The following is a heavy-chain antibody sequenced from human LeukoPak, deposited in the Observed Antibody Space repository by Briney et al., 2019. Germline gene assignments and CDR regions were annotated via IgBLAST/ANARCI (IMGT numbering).Heavy chain of an antibody. CDR2: IWYDGSNK. V-gene: IGHV3-33*01. Sequence: GGSLRLSCAASGFTFSSYGMHWVRQAPGKGLEWVAVIWYDGSNKYYADSVMGRFTISRDNSKNTLYLQMNSLRAEDTAVYYCARDGSALRAYRFGQQDYWGQGTLVTVSS. CDR3: ARDGSALRAYRFGQQDY. D-gene: IGHD3-16*01. CDR1: GFTFSSYG. J-gene: IGHJ4*02.